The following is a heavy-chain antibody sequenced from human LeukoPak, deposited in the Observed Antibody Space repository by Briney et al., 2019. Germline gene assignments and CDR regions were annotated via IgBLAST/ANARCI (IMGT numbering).Heavy chain of an antibody. CDR1: GFTFSSYS. V-gene: IGHV3-21*01. D-gene: IGHD4-17*01. CDR2: ISSSSSYI. CDR3: ARPPTTVTSYAFDI. Sequence: PGGSLRLSCAASGFTFSSYSMNWVRQAPGKGLEWVSSISSSSSYIYYADSVKGRFTISRDNAKNSLYLQMNSLRAGDTAVYYCARPPTTVTSYAFDIWGQGTMVTVSS. J-gene: IGHJ3*02.